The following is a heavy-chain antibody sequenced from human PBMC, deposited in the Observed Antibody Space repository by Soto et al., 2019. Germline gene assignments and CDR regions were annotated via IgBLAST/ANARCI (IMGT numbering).Heavy chain of an antibody. J-gene: IGHJ4*02. V-gene: IGHV2-5*02. Sequence: QITLNESGPTVVRPTEPLTLTCRFSGFSLTTSGVGVGWVRQSPGKATERLALIYWDDDKRYSESLKSRLTITKDTSKNQVVLTVANLDPTDTATYYCAHRVLRTVFGLVTTTAIYFDFWGQVTPVAVSS. CDR3: AHRVLRTVFGLVTTTAIYFDF. D-gene: IGHD3-3*01. CDR1: GFSLTTSGVG. CDR2: IYWDDDK.